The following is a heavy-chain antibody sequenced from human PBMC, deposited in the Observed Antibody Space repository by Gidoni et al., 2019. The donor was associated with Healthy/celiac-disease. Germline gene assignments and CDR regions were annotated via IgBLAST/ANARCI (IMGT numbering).Heavy chain of an antibody. Sequence: SNAWMNWVRQAPGKGLEWVGRIKSKTDGGTTDYAAPVKGRFTISRDDSKNTLYLQMNSLKTEDTAVYYCTTDRPYYDSSGSYYYYYGMDDWGQGTTVTVSS. J-gene: IGHJ6*02. CDR2: IKSKTDGGTT. CDR3: TTDRPYYDSSGSYYYYYGMDD. CDR1: SNAW. V-gene: IGHV3-15*07. D-gene: IGHD3-22*01.